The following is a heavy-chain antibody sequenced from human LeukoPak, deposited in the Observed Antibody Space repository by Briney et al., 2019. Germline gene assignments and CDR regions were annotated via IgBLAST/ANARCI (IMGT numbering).Heavy chain of an antibody. J-gene: IGHJ4*02. CDR3: ARDSGTTATTYHY. CDR1: GYTFTSYG. D-gene: IGHD3-10*01. Sequence: ASVKVSCKTSGYTFTSYGISWVRQAPGQGPEWMGWINSYSGNTYYAQRLQGRVTMTTDTFTSTAYMELRSLRSDDTAIYYCARDSGTTATTYHYWGQGTLVTVYS. V-gene: IGHV1-18*01. CDR2: INSYSGNT.